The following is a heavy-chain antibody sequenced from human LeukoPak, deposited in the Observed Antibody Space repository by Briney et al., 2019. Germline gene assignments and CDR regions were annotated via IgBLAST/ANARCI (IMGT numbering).Heavy chain of an antibody. CDR2: IYYSGST. CDR1: GGSIISYY. V-gene: IGHV4-59*01. Sequence: PSETLSLTCTVSGGSIISYYWSWIRQPPGKGLEWIGYIYYSGSTNYNPSLKSRVTISVDTSKNQFSLKLSSVTAADTAVYYSARDPGYYDSSVDLWGRGTMVTVSS. CDR3: ARDPGYYDSSVDL. D-gene: IGHD3-22*01. J-gene: IGHJ2*01.